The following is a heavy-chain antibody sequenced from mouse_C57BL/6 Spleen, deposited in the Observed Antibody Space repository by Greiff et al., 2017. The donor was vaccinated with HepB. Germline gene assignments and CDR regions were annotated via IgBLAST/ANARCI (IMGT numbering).Heavy chain of an antibody. V-gene: IGHV1-55*01. Sequence: QVQLQQSGAELVKPGASVKMSCKASGYTFTSYWITWVKQRPGQGLEWIGDIYPGSGSTNYNEKFKSKATLTVDTSSSTAYMQLSSLTSEDSAVYYCARWGDRPYAMDYWGQGTSVTVSS. CDR2: IYPGSGST. J-gene: IGHJ4*01. CDR3: ARWGDRPYAMDY. CDR1: GYTFTSYW. D-gene: IGHD3-3*01.